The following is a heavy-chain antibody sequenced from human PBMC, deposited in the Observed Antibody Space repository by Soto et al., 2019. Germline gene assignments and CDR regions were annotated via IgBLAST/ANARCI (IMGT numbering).Heavy chain of an antibody. V-gene: IGHV3-21*01. Sequence: PGGSLRLSCAASGFTFSSYSMNWVRQAPGKGLEWVSSISSSSSYIYYADSVKGRFTISRDNAKNSLYLQMNSLRAEDTAVYYCARMPSIYSSSWPEHWGQGTLVTVSS. CDR1: GFTFSSYS. J-gene: IGHJ4*02. CDR3: ARMPSIYSSSWPEH. CDR2: ISSSSSYI. D-gene: IGHD6-13*01.